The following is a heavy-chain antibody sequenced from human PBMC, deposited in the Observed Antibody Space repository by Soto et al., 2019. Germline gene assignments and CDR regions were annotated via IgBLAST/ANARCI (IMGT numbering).Heavy chain of an antibody. J-gene: IGHJ4*02. CDR1: GFTFSSYG. Sequence: QVQLVESGGGVVQPGRSLRLSCAASGFTFSSYGMHWVRQAPGKGLEWVAVISYDGSIKYYADSVKGRFTISRDNSKNTLYLQMNSLRAEDTAVYYCAKGPVFGELLSAFDYWGQGTLVTVSS. D-gene: IGHD3-10*02. CDR2: ISYDGSIK. V-gene: IGHV3-30*18. CDR3: AKGPVFGELLSAFDY.